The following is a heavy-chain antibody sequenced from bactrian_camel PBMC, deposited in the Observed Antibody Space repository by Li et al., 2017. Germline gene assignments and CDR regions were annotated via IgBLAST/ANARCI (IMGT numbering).Heavy chain of an antibody. D-gene: IGHD3*01. CDR3: AAASVRPYRSEYCTSAARLGS. CDR1: GCNFKFYD. Sequence: VQLVESGGGLVQTGGSLRLSCAASGCNFKFYDMSWFRQAPGKGLEWVSTISSGSSTYYADSVKGRFTISQDNASRTRHTVYLQMNSLKPEDTGVYYCAAASVRPYRSEYCTSAARLGSWGQGTQVTVS. J-gene: IGHJ4*01. V-gene: IGHV3S40*01. CDR2: ISSGSST.